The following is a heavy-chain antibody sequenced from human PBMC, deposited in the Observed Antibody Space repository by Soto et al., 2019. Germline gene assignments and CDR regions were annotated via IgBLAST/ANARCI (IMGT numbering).Heavy chain of an antibody. CDR2: IYYRGST. J-gene: IGHJ6*02. V-gene: IGHV4-59*01. CDR3: ARQQLLPFYYALDV. Sequence: SETLSLTCNVSGGSISVYYWSWIRQPPGKGLEYIGYIYYRGSTNYNSSLKSRVTMSVDTSRNQFSLKMNSVTAADTAVYYCARQQLLPFYYALDVWGQGTTVTVSS. CDR1: GGSISVYY. D-gene: IGHD1-26*01.